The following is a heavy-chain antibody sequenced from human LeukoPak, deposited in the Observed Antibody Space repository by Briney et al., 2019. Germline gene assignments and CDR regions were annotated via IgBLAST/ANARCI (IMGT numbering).Heavy chain of an antibody. CDR1: SDSTSSHS. CDR3: ARELAVGGKTVFDQ. Sequence: SEALSLTCIVSSDSTSSHSWTWIRHTPGKGLEWIGYIRYSGTTNYNPSLKSRVTISEDTSKNQFSLKLTSVTAADTALYYCARELAVGGKTVFDQWGQGTLVTVSS. V-gene: IGHV4-59*11. CDR2: IRYSGTT. J-gene: IGHJ4*02. D-gene: IGHD6-19*01.